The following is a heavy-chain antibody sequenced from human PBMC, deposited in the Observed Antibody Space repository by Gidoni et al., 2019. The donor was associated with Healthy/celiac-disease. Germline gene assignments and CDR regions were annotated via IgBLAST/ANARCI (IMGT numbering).Heavy chain of an antibody. V-gene: IGHV3-20*04. CDR3: ARDRNRYLRYFDWAHSAMDV. CDR2: INWNGGST. CDR1: GFTFDDYG. D-gene: IGHD3-9*01. J-gene: IGHJ6*02. Sequence: EVQLVESGGGVVRPGGSLRLSCAASGFTFDDYGMSWVRQAPGKGLEWVSGINWNGGSTGYADSVKGRFTISRDNAKNSLYLQMNSLRAEDTALYYCARDRNRYLRYFDWAHSAMDVWGQGTTVTVSS.